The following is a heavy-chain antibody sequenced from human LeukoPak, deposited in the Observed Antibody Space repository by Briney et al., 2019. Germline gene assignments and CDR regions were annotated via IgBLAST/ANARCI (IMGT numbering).Heavy chain of an antibody. CDR2: IYRGGST. V-gene: IGHV3-53*01. CDR1: GFTFSSCA. CDR3: ARGGVNTMVRGVIRYYYMDV. D-gene: IGHD3-10*01. Sequence: GGSLRLSCAASGFTFSSCAIHWVRQAPGKGLEWVSVIYRGGSTYYADSVKGRFTISRDNSKNTLYLQMNSLRAEDTAVYYCARGGVNTMVRGVIRYYYMDVWGKGTTVTISS. J-gene: IGHJ6*03.